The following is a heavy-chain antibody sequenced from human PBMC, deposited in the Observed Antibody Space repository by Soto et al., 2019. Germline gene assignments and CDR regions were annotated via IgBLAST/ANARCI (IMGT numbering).Heavy chain of an antibody. CDR3: ARVLGTSPAFDY. CDR1: GFTFSSYE. D-gene: IGHD3-3*02. CDR2: ISSSGSTI. V-gene: IGHV3-48*03. Sequence: PGGSLRLSCAASGFTFSSYEMNWVRQAPGKGLEWVSYISSSGSTIYYADSVKGRFTISRDNAKNSLYLQMNSLRAEDTAVYYCARVLGTSPAFDYWGQGXLVTVSS. J-gene: IGHJ4*02.